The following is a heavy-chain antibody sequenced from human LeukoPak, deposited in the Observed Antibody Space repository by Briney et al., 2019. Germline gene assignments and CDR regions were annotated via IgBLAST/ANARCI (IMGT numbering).Heavy chain of an antibody. CDR2: ISGSGGST. J-gene: IGHJ4*02. CDR3: AKGPPRVDTAMCDY. Sequence: GGSLRLSCAASGFTFSSYAMSWVRQAPGKGLEWVSAISGSGGSTYYADSVKGRFTISRDNSKNTLYLQMNRLRAEDTAVYYCAKGPPRVDTAMCDYWGQGTLVTVSS. V-gene: IGHV3-23*01. CDR1: GFTFSSYA. D-gene: IGHD5-18*01.